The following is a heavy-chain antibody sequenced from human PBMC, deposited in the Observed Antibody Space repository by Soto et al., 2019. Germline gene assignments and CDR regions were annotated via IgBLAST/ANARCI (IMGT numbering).Heavy chain of an antibody. CDR2: INHSGST. D-gene: IGHD6-13*01. CDR3: TAAAGSYYYCGMDV. V-gene: IGHV4-34*01. Sequence: SETLSLTCAVYGGSFSGYYWSWIRQPPGKGLEWIGEINHSGSTNYNPSLKSRVTISVDTSKNQFSLKLSSVTAADTAVYYCTAAAGSYYYCGMDVWGQGTTVTVSS. J-gene: IGHJ6*02. CDR1: GGSFSGYY.